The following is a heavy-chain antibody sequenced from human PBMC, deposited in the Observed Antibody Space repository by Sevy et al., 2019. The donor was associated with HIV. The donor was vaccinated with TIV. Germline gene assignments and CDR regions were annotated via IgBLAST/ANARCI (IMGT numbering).Heavy chain of an antibody. V-gene: IGHV3-9*01. CDR1: GFTFDDFA. J-gene: IGHJ6*02. Sequence: GGSLRLSCAASGFTFDDFAMHWVRQVPGKGLEWVSGISWNSGSIGYADSVRGRFTISRDNAKNSLSLQMNSLRAEDTALYYGAKGPMASHGDYSYGMDVWGQGTTVTVSS. CDR3: AKGPMASHGDYSYGMDV. D-gene: IGHD3-10*01. CDR2: ISWNSGSI.